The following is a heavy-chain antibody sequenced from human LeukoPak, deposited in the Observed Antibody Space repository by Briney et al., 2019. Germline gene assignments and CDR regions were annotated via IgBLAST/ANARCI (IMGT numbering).Heavy chain of an antibody. CDR3: ASGPIRYSYGGPYYFDY. CDR2: ISSSGSTI. Sequence: PSGGSLRLSCAASGFTFSSYEMNWVRQAPGKGLEWVSYISSSGSTIYYADPVKGRFTISRDNAKNSLYLQMNSLRAEDTAVYYCASGPIRYSYGGPYYFDYWGQGTLVTVSS. CDR1: GFTFSSYE. J-gene: IGHJ4*02. D-gene: IGHD5-18*01. V-gene: IGHV3-48*03.